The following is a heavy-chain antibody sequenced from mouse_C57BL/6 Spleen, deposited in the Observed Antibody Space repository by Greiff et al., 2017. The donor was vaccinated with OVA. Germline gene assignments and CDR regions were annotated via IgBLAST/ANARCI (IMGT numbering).Heavy chain of an antibody. CDR3: ARVYGSRVFYAMDY. J-gene: IGHJ4*01. CDR2: ISDGGSYT. CDR1: GFTFSSYA. Sequence: EVKLVESGGGLVKPGGSLKLSCAASGFTFSSYAMSWVRQTPEKRLEWVATISDGGSYTYYPDNVKGRFTISRDNAKNNLYLQMSHLKSEDTAMYYCARVYGSRVFYAMDYWGQGTSVTVSS. D-gene: IGHD1-1*01. V-gene: IGHV5-4*03.